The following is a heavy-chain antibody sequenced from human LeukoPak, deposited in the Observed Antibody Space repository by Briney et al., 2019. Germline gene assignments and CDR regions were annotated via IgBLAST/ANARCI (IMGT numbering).Heavy chain of an antibody. CDR3: ARDGAGSYRFIYYFDY. CDR1: GFTFSSYA. J-gene: IGHJ4*02. CDR2: ISYDGSNK. Sequence: GGSLRLSCAASGFTFSSYAMHWVRQAPGKGLEWVAVISYDGSNKYYADSVKGRFTISRDNSKNTLYLQMNSLRAEDTAVYYCARDGAGSYRFIYYFDYWAREPWSPSPQ. V-gene: IGHV3-30*04. D-gene: IGHD1-26*01.